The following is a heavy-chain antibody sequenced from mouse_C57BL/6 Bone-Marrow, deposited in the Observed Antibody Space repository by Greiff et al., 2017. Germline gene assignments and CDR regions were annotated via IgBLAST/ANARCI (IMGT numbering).Heavy chain of an antibody. D-gene: IGHD1-1*01. CDR3: ARWGVTTVVSSFDY. CDR1: GYTFTSYW. CDR2: IDPSDSYT. V-gene: IGHV1-69*01. J-gene: IGHJ2*01. Sequence: VQLQQPGAELVMPGASVKLSCKASGYTFTSYWMHWVKQRPGQGLEWIGEIDPSDSYTNYNQKFKGKSTLTEDKSSSTAYMQLSSLTSEDSAVYYWARWGVTTVVSSFDYWGQGTTLTVSS.